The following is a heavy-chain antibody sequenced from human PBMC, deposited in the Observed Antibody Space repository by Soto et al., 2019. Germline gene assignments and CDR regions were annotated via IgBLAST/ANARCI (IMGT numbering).Heavy chain of an antibody. CDR2: IYSDDTT. CDR1: GFTVSANY. D-gene: IGHD6-19*01. J-gene: IGHJ4*02. V-gene: IGHV3-53*01. Sequence: EVQLVESGGALIQPGGSLRLSCAASGFTVSANYMNWVRQAAGKGLEWVSVIYSDDTTYYADSVKGRFTISRDNSKNTLYLQMDSLRAEDTAVYYCAIVSSDNIPWVDYWGQGTLVTVSS. CDR3: AIVSSDNIPWVDY.